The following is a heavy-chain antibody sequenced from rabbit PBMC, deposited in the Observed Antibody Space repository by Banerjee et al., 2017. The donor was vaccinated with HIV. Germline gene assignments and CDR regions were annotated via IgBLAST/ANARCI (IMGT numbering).Heavy chain of an antibody. J-gene: IGHJ4*01. CDR2: IVTGDGNT. Sequence: WVRQAPGKGLEWIGCIVTGDGNTYYASWAKGRFTISLDNAQNTVFLQMTSLTAADTATYFCARDLAGVIGWNFGLWGPGTLVTVS. D-gene: IGHD4-1*01. CDR3: ARDLAGVIGWNFGL. V-gene: IGHV1S47*01.